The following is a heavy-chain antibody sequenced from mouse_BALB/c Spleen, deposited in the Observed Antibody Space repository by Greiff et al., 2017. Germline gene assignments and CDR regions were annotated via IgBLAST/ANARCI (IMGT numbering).Heavy chain of an antibody. D-gene: IGHD1-1*01. CDR3: ASGTTVANYYAMDY. CDR2: IDPANGNT. Sequence: EVQLQQSGAELVKPGASVKLSCTASGFNIKDTYMHWVKQSPEQGLEWIGRIDPANGNTKYDPKFQGKATITADTSSNTAYLQLSSLTSEDTAVYYCASGTTVANYYAMDYWGQGTSVTVSA. V-gene: IGHV14-3*02. J-gene: IGHJ4*01. CDR1: GFNIKDTY.